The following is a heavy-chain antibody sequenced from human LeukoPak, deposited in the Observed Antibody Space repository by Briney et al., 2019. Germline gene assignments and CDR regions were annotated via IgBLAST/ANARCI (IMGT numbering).Heavy chain of an antibody. CDR1: GFTFSDYY. Sequence: GGSLRLSCAASGFTFSDYYMSWIRQAPGKGLEWVSYISSSGSTIYYADSVKGRFTISRDNAKNSLYLQMNSLRAEDTAVYYCAKDVVAVAGHSFDYWGQGTLVTVSS. J-gene: IGHJ4*02. CDR3: AKDVVAVAGHSFDY. CDR2: ISSSGSTI. D-gene: IGHD6-13*01. V-gene: IGHV3-11*01.